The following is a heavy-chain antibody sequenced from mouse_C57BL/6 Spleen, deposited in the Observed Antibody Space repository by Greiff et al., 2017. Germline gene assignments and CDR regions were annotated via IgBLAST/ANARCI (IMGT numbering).Heavy chain of an antibody. Sequence: EVMLVESGGGLVKPGGSLKLSCAASGFTFSSYAMSWVRQTPEKRLEWVATISDGGSYTYYPDNVKGRFTISRDNAKNNLYLQMSHLTSEDTAMYYCARDIDYADAMDYWGQGTSVTVSS. D-gene: IGHD2-4*01. CDR3: ARDIDYADAMDY. J-gene: IGHJ4*01. CDR2: ISDGGSYT. CDR1: GFTFSSYA. V-gene: IGHV5-4*01.